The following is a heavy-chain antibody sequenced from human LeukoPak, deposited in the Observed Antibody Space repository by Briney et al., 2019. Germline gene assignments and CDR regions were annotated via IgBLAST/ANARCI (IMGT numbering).Heavy chain of an antibody. CDR1: GYTFTSYG. CDR3: ARDPHEYCSSTSCYGWGYYFDY. V-gene: IGHV1-18*01. Sequence: ASVNVSCKASGYTFTSYGISWVRQAPGQGLEWMGWISAYNGNTNYAQKLQGRVTMTTDTSTSTAYMELRSLRSDDTAVYYCARDPHEYCSSTSCYGWGYYFDYWGQGTLVTVSS. J-gene: IGHJ4*02. D-gene: IGHD2-2*01. CDR2: ISAYNGNT.